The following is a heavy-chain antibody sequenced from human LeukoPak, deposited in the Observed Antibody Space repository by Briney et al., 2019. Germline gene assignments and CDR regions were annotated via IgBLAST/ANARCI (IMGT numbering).Heavy chain of an antibody. CDR1: GFTFSDYY. D-gene: IGHD3-3*01. J-gene: IGHJ6*02. V-gene: IGHV3-11*01. CDR2: ISSSGSTI. CDR3: ARDGVVMLSHYYYGMDV. Sequence: PGGSLRLSCAASGFTFSDYYMSWIRQAPGKGLEWVSYISSSGSTIYYADSVKGRFTISRDNAKNSLYLQMNSLRAEDTAAYYCARDGVVMLSHYYYGMDVWGQGTTVTVSS.